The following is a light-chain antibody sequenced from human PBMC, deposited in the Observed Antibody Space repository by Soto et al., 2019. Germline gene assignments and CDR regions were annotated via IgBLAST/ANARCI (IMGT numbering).Light chain of an antibody. V-gene: IGLV1-51*01. J-gene: IGLJ3*02. CDR3: EAWDSNLSGGV. Sequence: QSVLTQPPSVSAAPGQKVTVSCSGSRSNIGNNYVSWYQHLPGTAPKLLIYDNDKRPSGIPDRFSASKSGTSATLDITGLQTGDEADYYCEAWDSNLSGGVFGGATKLTVL. CDR1: RSNIGNNY. CDR2: DND.